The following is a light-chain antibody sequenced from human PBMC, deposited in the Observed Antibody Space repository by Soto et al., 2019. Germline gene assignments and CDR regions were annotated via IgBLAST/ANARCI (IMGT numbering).Light chain of an antibody. CDR1: SSDVGVYNY. V-gene: IGLV2-14*01. CDR3: TSYTTSRTLV. CDR2: EVI. Sequence: QSALTQPASVSESPGQSITIYCTGTSSDVGVYNYVSWYPQHPGKAPKLLIYEVISLPSWLSARFSGSKSGNTASLTSSGLQAEDEADYYCTSYTTSRTLVFGPRTKGTVL. J-gene: IGLJ1*01.